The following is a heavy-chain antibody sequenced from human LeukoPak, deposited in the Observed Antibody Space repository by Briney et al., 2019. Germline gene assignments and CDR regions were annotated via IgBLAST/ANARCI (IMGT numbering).Heavy chain of an antibody. Sequence: AGSLTLSCAASTFTFSHYWMHCVRPAPGKGLVWVSRINSAMTSTDYADSVKGRFTISRDNAKNTLYLQMNSLRAEDTAVYYCARDIAVAGNYFDYWGQGTLVTVSS. CDR2: INSAMTST. CDR1: TFTFSHYW. CDR3: ARDIAVAGNYFDY. V-gene: IGHV3-74*01. J-gene: IGHJ4*02. D-gene: IGHD6-19*01.